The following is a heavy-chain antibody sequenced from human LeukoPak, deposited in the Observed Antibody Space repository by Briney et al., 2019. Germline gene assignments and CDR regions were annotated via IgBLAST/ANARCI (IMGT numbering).Heavy chain of an antibody. V-gene: IGHV3-23*01. J-gene: IGHJ4*02. CDR1: GFTFSSYA. CDR3: ARDIAAAGSAGLDY. CDR2: ISGSGGST. Sequence: GSLRLSCAASGFTFSSYAMSWVRQAPGKGLEWVSAISGSGGSTYYADSVKGRFTISRDNSKNTLYLQMNSLRAEDTAVYYCARDIAAAGSAGLDYWGQGTLVTVSS. D-gene: IGHD6-13*01.